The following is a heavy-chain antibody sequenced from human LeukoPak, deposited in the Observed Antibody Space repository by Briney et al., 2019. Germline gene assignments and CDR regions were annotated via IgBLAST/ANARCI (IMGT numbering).Heavy chain of an antibody. CDR2: ISINGGTT. CDR3: VKDRSGYYDFDY. D-gene: IGHD3-3*01. J-gene: IGHJ4*02. Sequence: GGSLRLSCSASGFTFSSCAMHWVRQAPGKGLEYVSGISINGGTTYCADSVKDRFTISRDNSKNTLYLQMSSLRTEDTAVYYCVKDRSGYYDFDYWGQATMDTASS. CDR1: GFTFSSCA. V-gene: IGHV3-64D*06.